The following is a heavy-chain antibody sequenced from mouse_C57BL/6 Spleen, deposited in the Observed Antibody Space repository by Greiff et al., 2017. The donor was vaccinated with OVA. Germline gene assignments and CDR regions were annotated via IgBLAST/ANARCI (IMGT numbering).Heavy chain of an antibody. V-gene: IGHV1-82*01. CDR3: ARSGDYGNLDY. D-gene: IGHD2-1*01. Sequence: QVQLQQSGPELVKPGASVKISCKASGYAFRSSWMNWVKQRPGKGLEWIGLIYPGDGDTNYNGKFKGKATLTADKSSSTAYMQLSSLTSEDSAVYFCARSGDYGNLDYWGQGTTLTVSS. J-gene: IGHJ2*01. CDR2: IYPGDGDT. CDR1: GYAFRSSW.